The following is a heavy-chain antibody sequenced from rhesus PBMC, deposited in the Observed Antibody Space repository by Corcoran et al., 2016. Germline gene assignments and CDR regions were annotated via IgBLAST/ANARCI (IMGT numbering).Heavy chain of an antibody. CDR2: ISYTGKTI. CDR1: GFPFNPYD. CDR3: TRAGDWNDVIRFDV. V-gene: IGHV3-136*01. D-gene: IGHD1-7*02. J-gene: IGHJ5-1*01. Sequence: EVQLVESGGDLVQPGGSLRLSCAASGFPFNPYDMRWVRQAPGKGLEWVSYISYTGKTIYYADSVKGRFTISRDNARNSLSLQMSSLRAEDTAVYYCTRAGDWNDVIRFDVWGPGVLVTVSS.